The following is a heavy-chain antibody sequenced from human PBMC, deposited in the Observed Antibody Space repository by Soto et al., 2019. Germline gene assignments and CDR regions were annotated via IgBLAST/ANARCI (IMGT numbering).Heavy chain of an antibody. V-gene: IGHV3-7*01. D-gene: IGHD3-10*01. CDR3: ATGGSETYYLGPLDY. Sequence: EVQLVESGGGLVLPGGSLRLSCVGSAFSLKTYWMAWVRQAPGKGLECVANIRQYGDETFYVDSVKGRFTISRDNANNTVYLQMDNLRAEDTGVYYCATGGSETYYLGPLDYWGQGIMVIDSS. J-gene: IGHJ4*02. CDR1: AFSLKTYW. CDR2: IRQYGDET.